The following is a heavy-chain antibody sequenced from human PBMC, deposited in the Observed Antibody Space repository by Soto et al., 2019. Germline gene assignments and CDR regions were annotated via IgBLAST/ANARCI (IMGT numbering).Heavy chain of an antibody. CDR2: IVPMSGGP. J-gene: IGHJ6*02. D-gene: IGHD2-2*01. CDR3: ARVGIRLIPADLGGGYHFEGLDV. CDR1: GDTFINYS. V-gene: IGHV1-69*01. Sequence: QVQLVQSAAEVKKPGSSVKISCKASGDTFINYSFSWMRQAPGQGLEWMGGIVPMSGGPNSAEKFHDRLTITADQSTVTVTMQLSRLTSDDTAVYYCARVGIRLIPADLGGGYHFEGLDVWGQGTNVTVS.